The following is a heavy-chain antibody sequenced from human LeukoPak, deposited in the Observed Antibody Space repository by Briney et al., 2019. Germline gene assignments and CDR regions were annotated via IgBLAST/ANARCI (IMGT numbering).Heavy chain of an antibody. CDR1: GGSVSSDNSY. CDR3: ARGYYYHR. D-gene: IGHD3-22*01. Sequence: SETLSLTCTVSGGSVSSDNSYWNWIRQPAGKGLEWIGRIYADGSSTYNPSLKSRVTISVEAPKNQFSLRLSSLTAADTAVYCCARGYYYHRWGQGTLVTVSS. CDR2: IYADGSS. J-gene: IGHJ4*02. V-gene: IGHV4-61*02.